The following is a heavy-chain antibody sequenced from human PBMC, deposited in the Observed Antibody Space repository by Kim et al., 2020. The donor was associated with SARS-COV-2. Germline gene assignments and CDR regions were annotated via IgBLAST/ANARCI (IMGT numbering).Heavy chain of an antibody. Sequence: SETLSLTCTVSGGSISSSSYYWGWIRQPPGKGLEWIGSIYYSGSTYYNPSLKSRVTISVDTSKNQFSLKLSSVTAADTAVYYCARDNPGDSFGLVDYYGMDVWGQGTTVTVSS. CDR2: IYYSGST. J-gene: IGHJ6*02. CDR1: GGSISSSSYY. V-gene: IGHV4-39*07. CDR3: ARDNPGDSFGLVDYYGMDV. D-gene: IGHD4-17*01.